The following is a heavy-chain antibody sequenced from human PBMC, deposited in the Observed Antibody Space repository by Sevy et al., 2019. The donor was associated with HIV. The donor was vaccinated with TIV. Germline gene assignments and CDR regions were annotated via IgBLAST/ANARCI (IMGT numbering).Heavy chain of an antibody. CDR3: AGLGYCSSTSFNGAYYYGMDV. V-gene: IGHV4-39*01. CDR1: GGSISSSSYY. Sequence: SENLSLTCTVSGGSISSSSYYWGWIRQPPGKGLEWIGSIYYSGSTYYNPSLKSRVTISVDTSKNQFSLKLSSVTAADTAVYYCAGLGYCSSTSFNGAYYYGMDVWGQGTTVTVSS. J-gene: IGHJ6*02. D-gene: IGHD2-2*01. CDR2: IYYSGST.